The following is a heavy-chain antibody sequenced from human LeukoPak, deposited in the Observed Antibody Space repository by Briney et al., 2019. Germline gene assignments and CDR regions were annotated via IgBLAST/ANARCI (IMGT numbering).Heavy chain of an antibody. CDR3: ARDTAMVRGSFDY. D-gene: IGHD5-18*01. V-gene: IGHV1-69*01. CDR2: IIPIFGTA. Sequence: GASVKVSCKASGGTFSSYAISWVRQAPGQGLEWMGGIIPIFGTANYAQKFQGRVTITADESTSTAYMELSSLRSEDTAVYYCARDTAMVRGSFDYWGQGNLVTVSA. CDR1: GGTFSSYA. J-gene: IGHJ4*02.